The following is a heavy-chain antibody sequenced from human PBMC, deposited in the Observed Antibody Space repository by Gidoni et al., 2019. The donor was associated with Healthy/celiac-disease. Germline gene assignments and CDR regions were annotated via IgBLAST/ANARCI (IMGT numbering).Heavy chain of an antibody. Sequence: EVQLVESGGGLVQAGGSLRLSCSASGFTFRSYSMNWVRQAPGKGLGWFSYISSSRSSIDYADSVKGRLTISRDNAKNSLYLQMNSLRDEDTAVYYCARDRGSPLGDNWFDPWGQGTLVTVSS. CDR1: GFTFRSYS. V-gene: IGHV3-48*02. D-gene: IGHD3-10*01. J-gene: IGHJ5*02. CDR2: ISSSRSSI. CDR3: ARDRGSPLGDNWFDP.